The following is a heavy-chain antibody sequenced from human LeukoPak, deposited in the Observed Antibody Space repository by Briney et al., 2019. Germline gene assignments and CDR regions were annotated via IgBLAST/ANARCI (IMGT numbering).Heavy chain of an antibody. V-gene: IGHV4-34*01. CDR3: ARADNWFDP. Sequence: SETLSLTCAVYGGSFSGYYWSWIRQPPGKGLEWIGEINHSGSTNYNPSLKSRVTISVDTSKNQFSLKLSSVTAADTAVYYCARADNWFDPWGQGTLVTVSS. CDR1: GGSFSGYY. CDR2: INHSGST. J-gene: IGHJ5*02.